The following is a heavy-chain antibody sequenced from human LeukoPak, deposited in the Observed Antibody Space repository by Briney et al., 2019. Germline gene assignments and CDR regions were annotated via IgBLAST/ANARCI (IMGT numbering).Heavy chain of an antibody. D-gene: IGHD1-26*01. CDR2: IRSKANSYAT. Sequence: PGGPLRPSCAASGFTFSGSAMHWVRQASGKRQEWVGRIRSKANSYATAYAASVNGRFTLYRDDSQNTAYLQMNSLKTEDTAVYYCTTRTLVGATRLDYWGQGTLVTVSS. CDR3: TTRTLVGATRLDY. J-gene: IGHJ4*02. V-gene: IGHV3-73*01. CDR1: GFTFSGSA.